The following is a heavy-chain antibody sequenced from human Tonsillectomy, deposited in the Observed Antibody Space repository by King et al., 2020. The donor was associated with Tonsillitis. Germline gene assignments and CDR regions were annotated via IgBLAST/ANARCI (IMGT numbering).Heavy chain of an antibody. Sequence: VQLVESGGGLVQPGGSLRLSCAASGFTFSSYAMSWVRQAPGKGLEWVSGISGSGGSTYYADSVKGRFTIPRDNSKNTLFLQMNSLRAEDTAVYYCAKDQRQSATTGDYTFDYWGQGTLVTVSS. V-gene: IGHV3-23*04. D-gene: IGHD4-17*01. CDR1: GFTFSSYA. J-gene: IGHJ4*02. CDR3: AKDQRQSATTGDYTFDY. CDR2: ISGSGGST.